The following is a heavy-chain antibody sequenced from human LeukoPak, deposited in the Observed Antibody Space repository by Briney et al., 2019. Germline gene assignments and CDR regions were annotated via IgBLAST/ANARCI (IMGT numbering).Heavy chain of an antibody. Sequence: AASVKVSCKASGYTFTGYYMHWVRQAPGQGPEWMGWINPNSGGTNYAQKFQGRVTMTRDTSISTAYMELSRLRSDDTAVYYCARLGGSGWYYFDYWGQGALVTVSS. V-gene: IGHV1-2*02. CDR2: INPNSGGT. D-gene: IGHD6-19*01. CDR3: ARLGGSGWYYFDY. J-gene: IGHJ4*02. CDR1: GYTFTGYY.